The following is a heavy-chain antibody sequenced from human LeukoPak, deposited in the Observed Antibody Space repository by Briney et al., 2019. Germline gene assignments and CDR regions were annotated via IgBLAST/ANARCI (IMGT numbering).Heavy chain of an antibody. CDR2: INTNTGNP. Sequence: APVKVSCKASGYTFTNYAMNWVRQAPGQGLEWMGWINTNTGNPTYAQGFTGRFVFSLDTSVSTAYLQISSLKAEDTAVYYCARDKSVEQLVRSWFDPWGQGTLVTVSS. CDR1: GYTFTNYA. V-gene: IGHV7-4-1*02. J-gene: IGHJ5*02. D-gene: IGHD6-13*01. CDR3: ARDKSVEQLVRSWFDP.